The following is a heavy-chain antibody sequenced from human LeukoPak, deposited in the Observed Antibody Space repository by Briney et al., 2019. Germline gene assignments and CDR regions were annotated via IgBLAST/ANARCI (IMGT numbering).Heavy chain of an antibody. CDR2: ISSNGGST. Sequence: PGGSLRLSCAASGFTFSSYAMHWVRQAPGKGLEYVSAISSNGGSTYYANPVKGRFTISRDNSKNTLYLQMGSLRAEDMAVYYCARGSQGGSSENYYDSSGYDWTFDYWGQGTLVTVSS. CDR1: GFTFSSYA. V-gene: IGHV3-64*01. CDR3: ARGSQGGSSENYYDSSGYDWTFDY. J-gene: IGHJ4*02. D-gene: IGHD3-22*01.